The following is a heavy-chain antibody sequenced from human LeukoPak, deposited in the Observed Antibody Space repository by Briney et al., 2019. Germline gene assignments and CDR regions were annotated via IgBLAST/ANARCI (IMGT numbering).Heavy chain of an antibody. CDR2: IYPGDSDT. D-gene: IGHD3-22*01. CDR3: ASAGRPAYDSSGYYGTAEDFQH. CDR1: GYSFTSYW. J-gene: IGHJ1*01. V-gene: IGHV5-51*01. Sequence: GESLKISCKGSGYSFTSYWIGWVRQMPGKGLKWMGIIYPGDSDTRYSPSFQGQVTISADKSISTAYLQWSSLKASDTAMYYCASAGRPAYDSSGYYGTAEDFQHWGQGTLVTVSS.